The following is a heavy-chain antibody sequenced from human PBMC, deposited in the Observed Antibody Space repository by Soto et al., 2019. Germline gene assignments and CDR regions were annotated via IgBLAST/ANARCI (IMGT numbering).Heavy chain of an antibody. CDR3: ARSPGNWFDP. V-gene: IGHV4-59*08. CDR1: GGSISSYY. Sequence: SETLSLTCTVSGGSISSYYWSWIRQPPGKGLEWIGYIYYSGSTNYNPSLKSRVTISVDTSKNQFSLKLSSVTAADTAVYYCARSPGNWFDPWGQGTLVTVSS. D-gene: IGHD3-10*01. CDR2: IYYSGST. J-gene: IGHJ5*02.